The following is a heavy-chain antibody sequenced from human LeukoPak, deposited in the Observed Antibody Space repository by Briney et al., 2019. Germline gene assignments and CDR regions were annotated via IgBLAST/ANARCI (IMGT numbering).Heavy chain of an antibody. V-gene: IGHV1-8*03. Sequence: ASVKVSCKAFGYTFTSYDINWVRQATGQGLEWMGWMNPNSGNTGYAQKFQGRVTITRNTSISTAYMELSSLRSEDTAVYYCASFGRWGDWFDPWGQGTLVTVSS. CDR2: MNPNSGNT. CDR1: GYTFTSYD. CDR3: ASFGRWGDWFDP. J-gene: IGHJ5*02. D-gene: IGHD3-16*01.